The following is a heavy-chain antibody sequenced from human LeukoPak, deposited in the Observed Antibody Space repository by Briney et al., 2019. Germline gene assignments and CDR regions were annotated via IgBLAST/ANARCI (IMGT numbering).Heavy chain of an antibody. CDR2: IWYDGSKK. D-gene: IGHD3-10*01. CDR1: GFTFSSYG. CDR3: ARGYGSGNPYYFDY. Sequence: PGGSLRLSCAASGFTFSSYGMHWVRQAPGKGLEWVAIIWYDGSKKYYADSVKGRFTISRDNSKNTLYLQMNSLRAEDTAVYNCARGYGSGNPYYFDYWGQGTLVTVSS. J-gene: IGHJ4*02. V-gene: IGHV3-33*01.